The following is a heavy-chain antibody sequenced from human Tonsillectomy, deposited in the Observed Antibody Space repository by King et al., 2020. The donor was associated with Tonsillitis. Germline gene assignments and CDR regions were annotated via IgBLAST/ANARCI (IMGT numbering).Heavy chain of an antibody. D-gene: IGHD2-2*02. Sequence: HVQLVESGGGVVQPGRSLRLSCAASGFTFRTYPLHWVRQAPRKGLEWVAVISFDGSKKYYADSVKGRYTISRDKSNNTLYLQMNSLRPEDTALYYCARGRQAAIGGSDFGGQGTLVTVSS. CDR1: GFTFRTYP. CDR3: ARGRQAAIGGSDF. V-gene: IGHV3-30*01. J-gene: IGHJ4*02. CDR2: ISFDGSKK.